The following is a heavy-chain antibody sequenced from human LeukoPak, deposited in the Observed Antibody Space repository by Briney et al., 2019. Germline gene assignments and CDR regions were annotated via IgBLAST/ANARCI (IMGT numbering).Heavy chain of an antibody. D-gene: IGHD2-2*01. J-gene: IGHJ5*02. Sequence: GASVKVSCKASGYTFTAYYMHWVRQAPGQGPEWMGWINPNSGATNYAQNFQGRVTMTRDTSISTAYMDLSRLRSDDTAVYYCAREGDVVADVNWFDPWGQGTLVTVSS. CDR2: INPNSGAT. CDR1: GYTFTAYY. V-gene: IGHV1-2*02. CDR3: AREGDVVADVNWFDP.